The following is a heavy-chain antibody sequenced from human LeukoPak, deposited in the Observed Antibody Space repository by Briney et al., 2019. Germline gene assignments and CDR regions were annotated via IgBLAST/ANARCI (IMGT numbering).Heavy chain of an antibody. CDR1: GFTFSSYE. V-gene: IGHV3-48*03. Sequence: PGGSLRLSCAASGFTFSSYEMNWVRQAPGKGLEWVSYISSSGSTIYYADSVKGRFTISRDNAKNSLYLQMNSLRAEDTAVYYYARAPRNYDYVWGSYRSPFDYWGQGTLVTVSS. D-gene: IGHD3-16*02. J-gene: IGHJ4*02. CDR3: ARAPRNYDYVWGSYRSPFDY. CDR2: ISSSGSTI.